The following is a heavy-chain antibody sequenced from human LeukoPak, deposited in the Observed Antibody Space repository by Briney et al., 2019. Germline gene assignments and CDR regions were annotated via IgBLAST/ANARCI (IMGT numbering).Heavy chain of an antibody. Sequence: GGSLRLSCAASGFTFDDYGMSWVRQAPGKGLEWVSGINWNGGTTDYADSVMGRFTISRDNAKNSLYLQMNSLRAEDTAVYYCAELGITMIGGVWGKGTTVTISS. CDR3: AELGITMIGGV. V-gene: IGHV3-20*04. J-gene: IGHJ6*04. D-gene: IGHD3-10*02. CDR1: GFTFDDYG. CDR2: INWNGGTT.